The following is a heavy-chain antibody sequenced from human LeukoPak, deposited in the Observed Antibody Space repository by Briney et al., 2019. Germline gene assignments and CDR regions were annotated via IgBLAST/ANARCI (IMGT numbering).Heavy chain of an antibody. J-gene: IGHJ4*02. D-gene: IGHD6-19*01. CDR2: IIPIFGTA. V-gene: IGHV1-69*13. Sequence: SVKVSCKASGGTFSSYAISWVRQAPGQGLEWMGGIIPIFGTANYAQKFQGRVTITADESTSTAYMELSSLRSEDTAVYYCARDRFRYSSGPFDYWGQGTLVTVSS. CDR3: ARDRFRYSSGPFDY. CDR1: GGTFSSYA.